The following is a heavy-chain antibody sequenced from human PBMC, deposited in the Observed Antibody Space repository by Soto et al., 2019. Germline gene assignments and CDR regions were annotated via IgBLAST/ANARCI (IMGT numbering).Heavy chain of an antibody. CDR2: IWYDGSNK. CDR3: ASDPEVSKMSTYGMDV. Sequence: QVQLVESGGGVVQPGGSLRLSCAASGFTFSSYVMHWVRQAPGKGLEWVAGIWYDGSNKYYADSEKGRLTISRDNSKNPLYLQMSCLRAEDRAVYYCASDPEVSKMSTYGMDVWGQGTTVTVSS. J-gene: IGHJ6*01. D-gene: IGHD1-1*01. V-gene: IGHV3-33*01. CDR1: GFTFSSYV.